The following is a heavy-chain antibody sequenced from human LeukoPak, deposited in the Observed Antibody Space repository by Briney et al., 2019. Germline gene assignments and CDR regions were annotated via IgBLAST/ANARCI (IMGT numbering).Heavy chain of an antibody. D-gene: IGHD3-16*01. CDR1: GFIFSTYW. CDR3: ARPAYTAAYDL. Sequence: AGGSLRLSCAASGFIFSTYWMTWVRQAPGKGLEWVANMKGDGSEIHYADSVKGQFAISRDNAKNSLYLQMNSLRADDTALYYCARPAYTAAYDLWGQGTMVTVSS. J-gene: IGHJ3*01. V-gene: IGHV3-7*01. CDR2: MKGDGSEI.